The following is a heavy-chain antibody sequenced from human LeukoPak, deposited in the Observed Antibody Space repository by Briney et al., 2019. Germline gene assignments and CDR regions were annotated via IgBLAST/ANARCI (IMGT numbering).Heavy chain of an antibody. CDR2: IYSSGST. CDR1: GGSISSYY. CDR3: ARAGSWGDAFDI. Sequence: SETLSLTCTVSGGSISSYYWSWIWHPPRKGLEWIGYIYSSGSTNYNPSLKSRVTISVDTPKNQFSLKLSSVTAADTAVYYCARAGSWGDAFDIWGQGTMVTVSS. V-gene: IGHV4-59*01. D-gene: IGHD6-13*01. J-gene: IGHJ3*02.